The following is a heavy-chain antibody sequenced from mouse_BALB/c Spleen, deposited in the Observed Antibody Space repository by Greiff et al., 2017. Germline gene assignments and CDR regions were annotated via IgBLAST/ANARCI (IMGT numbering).Heavy chain of an antibody. Sequence: VQLQQSGAELVKPGASVKLSCTASGFNIKDTYMHWVKQRPEQGLEWIGRIDPANGNTKYDPKFQGKATITADTSSNTAYLQLSSLTSEDTAVYYCARSGGYYWYFDVWGAGTTVTVSS. D-gene: IGHD1-1*02. CDR3: ARSGGYYWYFDV. J-gene: IGHJ1*01. CDR2: IDPANGNT. CDR1: GFNIKDTY. V-gene: IGHV14-3*02.